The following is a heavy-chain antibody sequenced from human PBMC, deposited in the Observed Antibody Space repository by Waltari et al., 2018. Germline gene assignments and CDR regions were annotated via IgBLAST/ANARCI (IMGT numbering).Heavy chain of an antibody. CDR1: GFTFSSYG. CDR2: IRYDGSNK. Sequence: QVQLVESGGGVVQPGGSLRLSCAASGFTFSSYGLQWVRQAPGKGLEWVAVIRYDGSNKYYADSVKGRFTISRDNSKNTLYLQMNSLRAEDTAVYYCAKDFDYWGQGTLVTVSS. CDR3: AKDFDY. J-gene: IGHJ4*02. V-gene: IGHV3-30*02.